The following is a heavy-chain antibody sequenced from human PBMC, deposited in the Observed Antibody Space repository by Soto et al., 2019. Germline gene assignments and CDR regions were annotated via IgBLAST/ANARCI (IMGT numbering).Heavy chain of an antibody. J-gene: IGHJ3*02. V-gene: IGHV1-69*13. CDR3: ARDADWDHAFDI. CDR1: GGTFSSYA. CDR2: IIPIFGTA. D-gene: IGHD3-9*01. Sequence: ASVKVSCKASGGTFSSYAISWVRQAPGQGLEWMGGIIPIFGTANYTQKFQGKVTITADEPTSTAYMELNRLRSEDTAVYYSARDADWDHAFDIWGQGTMVTVS.